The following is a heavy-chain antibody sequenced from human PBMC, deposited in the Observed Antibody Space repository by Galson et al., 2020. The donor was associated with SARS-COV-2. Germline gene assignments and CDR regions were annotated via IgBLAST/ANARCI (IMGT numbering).Heavy chain of an antibody. Sequence: SGHTLVKPHQPLTLTCNFSGFSHSSSGVGVGWIRQPPGKPLEWLALIHWDDDEHYSPSLKSRLTITKATSKNQVVLTMTNMDPVDTGTYYCAHVCYFETRGYGCFDYWGQGTRVIVSS. CDR1: GFSHSSSGVG. V-gene: IGHV2-5*02. J-gene: IGHJ4*02. D-gene: IGHD3-22*01. CDR2: IHWDDDE. CDR3: AHVCYFETRGYGCFDY.